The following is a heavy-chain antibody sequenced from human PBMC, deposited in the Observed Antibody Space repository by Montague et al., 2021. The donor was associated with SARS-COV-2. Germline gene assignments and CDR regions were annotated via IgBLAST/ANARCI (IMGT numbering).Heavy chain of an antibody. CDR1: GGSFSGYY. V-gene: IGHV4-34*01. J-gene: IGHJ3*02. CDR3: ARRRERWSDAFDI. D-gene: IGHD2-15*01. CDR2: INHSGST. Sequence: SETLSLTCVVYGGSFSGYYWSWIRQPPGKGLEWIGEINHSGSTNYNPSLKSRVTISVDTSKNQFSLKVRSVTAADTAVYYCARRRERWSDAFDIWGQGTMVTVSS.